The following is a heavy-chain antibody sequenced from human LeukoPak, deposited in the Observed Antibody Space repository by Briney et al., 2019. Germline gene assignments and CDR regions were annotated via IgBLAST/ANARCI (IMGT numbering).Heavy chain of an antibody. Sequence: GGSLRLSCAASGFTFSSYWMSWVRQAPGKGLEWVANTNQDGSENYYVDSVRGRFTISRDNAKNSLYLQMNSLRAEDTAVYYCARVPAVAGRYYYYYYYMDVWGKGTTVTVSS. V-gene: IGHV3-7*01. D-gene: IGHD6-19*01. CDR1: GFTFSSYW. J-gene: IGHJ6*03. CDR3: ARVPAVAGRYYYYYYYMDV. CDR2: TNQDGSEN.